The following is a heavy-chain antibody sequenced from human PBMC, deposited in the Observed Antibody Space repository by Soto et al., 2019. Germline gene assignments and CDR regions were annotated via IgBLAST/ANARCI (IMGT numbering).Heavy chain of an antibody. Sequence: PSETLSLTCTVSGDSIGTTHSYWAWIRQSPGKGLEWIGNIHYSGSTYYMPSLRSRVTLSVDTSKNQFSLRLTSVTAEDTAVYYCARVRQGCSANNCYFDPWGQGTQVTVS. J-gene: IGHJ5*01. CDR3: ARVRQGCSANNCYFDP. D-gene: IGHD1-1*01. CDR2: IHYSGST. CDR1: GDSIGTTHSY. V-gene: IGHV4-39*01.